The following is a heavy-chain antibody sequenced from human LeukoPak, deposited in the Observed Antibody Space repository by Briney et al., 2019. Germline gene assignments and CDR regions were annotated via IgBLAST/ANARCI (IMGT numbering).Heavy chain of an antibody. J-gene: IGHJ4*02. D-gene: IGHD2-15*01. CDR1: GGSISSGNW. CDR3: ARDSGWTRYYDY. CDR2: IYHSGST. Sequence: SGTLSLTCAVSGGSISSGNWWTWVRQPPGKGLAWIGEIYHSGSTNYNPSLKSRVTISVDKSKNQFSLKLSSVTAADTAVYYCARDSGWTRYYDYWGQGTLVTVSS. V-gene: IGHV4-4*02.